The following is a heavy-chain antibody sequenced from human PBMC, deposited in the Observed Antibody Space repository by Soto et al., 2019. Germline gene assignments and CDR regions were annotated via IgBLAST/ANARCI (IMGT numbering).Heavy chain of an antibody. D-gene: IGHD3-3*02. V-gene: IGHV4-39*01. Sequence: ETLSLTCTVSNASISASSYFWDWIRQPPGKGLEWIGSIYYRGTTYYNPSLKSRVTMSVDTSKNQFSLNLSSVIAADTAVYFCARRVVAYGRSDYWGQGTLVTVSS. J-gene: IGHJ4*02. CDR1: NASISASSYF. CDR3: ARRVVAYGRSDY. CDR2: IYYRGTT.